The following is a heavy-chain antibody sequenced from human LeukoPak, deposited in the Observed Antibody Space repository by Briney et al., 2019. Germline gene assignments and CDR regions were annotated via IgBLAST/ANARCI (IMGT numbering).Heavy chain of an antibody. D-gene: IGHD3-3*01. V-gene: IGHV4-30-4*08. CDR3: ARALNFWSGWYYYMDV. CDR1: GGSISRSDYH. Sequence: PSQTLSLTCTVSGGSISRSDYHWSWIRQPPGKGLEWIGYIYYSGSTYYNPSLKSRVTISVDTSKNQFSLKLSSVTAADTAVYYCARALNFWSGWYYYMDVWGKGTTVTVSS. CDR2: IYYSGST. J-gene: IGHJ6*03.